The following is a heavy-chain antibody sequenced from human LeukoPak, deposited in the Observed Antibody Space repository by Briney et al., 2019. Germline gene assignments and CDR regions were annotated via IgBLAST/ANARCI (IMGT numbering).Heavy chain of an antibody. CDR3: ARGSHYGSGRPFDY. Sequence: PSETLSHTCTVSGDSISSYYWSWIRQPAGKGLEWIGRIYTSGTTSYNPSLKSRVTMSVDTSKNQFSLKLNSVTATDTAVYYCARGSHYGSGRPFDYWGQGTLVTVSS. CDR2: IYTSGTT. CDR1: GDSISSYY. D-gene: IGHD3-10*01. V-gene: IGHV4-4*07. J-gene: IGHJ4*02.